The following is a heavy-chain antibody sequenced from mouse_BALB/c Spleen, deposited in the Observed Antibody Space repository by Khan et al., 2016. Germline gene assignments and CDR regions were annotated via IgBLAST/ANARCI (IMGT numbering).Heavy chain of an antibody. CDR3: AINHGNYGGAMDY. Sequence: QVQLKESGPGLVQPSQSLSITCTVSGFSLTSYGVHWVRQSPGKGLEWLGVIWSDGSTDYNAAFISRLSISKDNSKSQVFFKMNSLQANDTTIYYCAINHGNYGGAMDYWGQGTSVTVSS. D-gene: IGHD2-1*01. CDR2: IWSDGST. CDR1: GFSLTSYG. J-gene: IGHJ4*01. V-gene: IGHV2-2*02.